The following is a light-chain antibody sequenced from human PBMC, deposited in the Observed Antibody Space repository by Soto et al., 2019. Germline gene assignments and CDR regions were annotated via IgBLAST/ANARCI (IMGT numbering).Light chain of an antibody. CDR2: AAS. Sequence: SVLTQSPGTLSLSPGERATLSCRASPSVSTGYLAWYQQKPRQVPRLLIYAASSRATGISDSFSDSGSWTDFTLTCSRLEPEDFAGYHCQQNGSSRTFGQGTKVEIK. CDR1: PSVSTGY. CDR3: QQNGSSRT. J-gene: IGKJ1*01. V-gene: IGKV3-20*01.